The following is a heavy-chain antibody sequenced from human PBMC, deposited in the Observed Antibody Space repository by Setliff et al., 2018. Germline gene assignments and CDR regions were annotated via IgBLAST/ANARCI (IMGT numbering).Heavy chain of an antibody. V-gene: IGHV3-7*01. CDR3: ARDRTYDSRGYYPGQYGMDV. D-gene: IGHD3-22*01. CDR2: IKQDGSEK. CDR1: GFTFSSYW. Sequence: GGSLRLSCAASGFTFSSYWMSWVRQAPGKGLEWVANIKQDGSEKYYVDSVKGRFTISRDNAKNTLYLQMNGLRSEDTAVYFCARDRTYDSRGYYPGQYGMDVWGQGTSVTVSS. J-gene: IGHJ6*02.